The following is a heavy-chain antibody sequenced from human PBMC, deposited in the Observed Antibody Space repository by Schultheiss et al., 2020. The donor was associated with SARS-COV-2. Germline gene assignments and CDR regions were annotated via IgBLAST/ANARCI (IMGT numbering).Heavy chain of an antibody. V-gene: IGHV3-48*03. J-gene: IGHJ5*02. Sequence: GESLKISCAASGFTFSSYDMNWVRQAPGKGLEWVSYISSSGSAIYYADSVKGRFTISRDNSKNTLYLQMNSLRAEDTAVYYCAREGRGRIAVAGYNWFDPWGQGTLVTVSS. D-gene: IGHD6-19*01. CDR3: AREGRGRIAVAGYNWFDP. CDR2: ISSSGSAI. CDR1: GFTFSSYD.